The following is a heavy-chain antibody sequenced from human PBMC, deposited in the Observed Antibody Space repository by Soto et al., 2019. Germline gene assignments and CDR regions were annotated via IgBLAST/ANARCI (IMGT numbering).Heavy chain of an antibody. J-gene: IGHJ5*02. CDR2: INHSGST. D-gene: IGHD2-2*01. CDR1: GGSFSGYY. Sequence: SEILSLTCAVYGGSFSGYYWSWIRQPPGKGLEWIGEINHSGSTNYNPSLKSRVTISVDTSKNQFSLKLSSVTAADTAVYYCARSGRVQLLDVIRNWFDPWGQGTLVTVSS. V-gene: IGHV4-34*01. CDR3: ARSGRVQLLDVIRNWFDP.